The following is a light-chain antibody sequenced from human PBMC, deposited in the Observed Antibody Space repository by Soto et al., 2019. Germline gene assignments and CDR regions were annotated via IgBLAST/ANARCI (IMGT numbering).Light chain of an antibody. CDR1: QSISSY. CDR3: QQSYSAPYT. J-gene: IGKJ2*01. Sequence: DIQMTQSPSSLSASVGDRVTITCRASQSISSYLNWYQQKPGKAPKLLIYAASSLQSGVPSRFSGGGSGTDFTLTISSLQPEDFATYFCQQSYSAPYTFGQGTKVDIK. CDR2: AAS. V-gene: IGKV1-39*01.